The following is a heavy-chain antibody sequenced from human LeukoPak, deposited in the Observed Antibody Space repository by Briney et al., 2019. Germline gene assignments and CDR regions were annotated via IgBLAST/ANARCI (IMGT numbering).Heavy chain of an antibody. V-gene: IGHV4-39*07. CDR3: AGEPYYYGSGSYRGVDY. CDR2: IYHSGST. Sequence: SETLSLTCTVSGGSISSSSYYWGWIRQPPGKGLEWIGSIYHSGSTYYNPSLKSRVTISVDTSKNQFSLKLSSVTAADTAVYYCAGEPYYYGSGSYRGVDYWGQGTLVTVSS. J-gene: IGHJ4*02. CDR1: GGSISSSSYY. D-gene: IGHD3-10*01.